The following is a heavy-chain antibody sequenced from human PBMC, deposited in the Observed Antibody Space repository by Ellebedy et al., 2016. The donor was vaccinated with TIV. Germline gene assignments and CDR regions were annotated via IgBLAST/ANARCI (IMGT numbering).Heavy chain of an antibody. D-gene: IGHD2-21*01. CDR1: GFTFSDSP. CDR2: IRSKTNNYAT. Sequence: PGGSLRLSCAASGFTFSDSPMHWVRQASGKGLEWVGHIRSKTNNYATAYAASVTGRFTISRDDSKNTAYLQMNSLKTEDTAVYYCTGQTDSIHDYWGQGALVTVSS. CDR3: TGQTDSIHDY. J-gene: IGHJ4*02. V-gene: IGHV3-73*01.